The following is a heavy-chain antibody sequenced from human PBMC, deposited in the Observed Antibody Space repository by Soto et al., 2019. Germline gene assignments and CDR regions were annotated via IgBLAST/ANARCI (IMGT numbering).Heavy chain of an antibody. D-gene: IGHD1-1*01. Sequence: SETLSLTCSVSGDSISGGTYFWSWVRQAPGKGPEWIGYIDNSGTTLYTPSLESRVSMSVDTSENQFSLQLTSVTAADTAIYYCARGGRYYYYWGHGTLVTVSS. CDR2: IDNSGTT. CDR3: ARGGRYYYY. V-gene: IGHV4-30-4*02. J-gene: IGHJ4*01. CDR1: GDSISGGTYF.